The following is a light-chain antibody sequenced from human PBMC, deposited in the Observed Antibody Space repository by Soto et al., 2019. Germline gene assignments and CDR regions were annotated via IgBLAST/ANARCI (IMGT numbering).Light chain of an antibody. CDR3: QQYDDYSWT. CDR1: QSIGIW. V-gene: IGKV1-5*03. CDR2: KAS. Sequence: IQMTQSPSTLSSSVGDRVAITCRASQSIGIWLAWYQKKPGKAPRFLIYKASTLQTGVPSRFSGSGPGTEFTLTISSLQPDEFATYYCQQYDDYSWTFGQGTKVEIK. J-gene: IGKJ1*01.